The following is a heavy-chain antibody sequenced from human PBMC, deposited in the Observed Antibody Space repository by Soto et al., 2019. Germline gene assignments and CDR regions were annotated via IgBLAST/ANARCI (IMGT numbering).Heavy chain of an antibody. Sequence: PSETLSLTCTVSGGSISSSSYYWGWIRQPPGKGLEWIGSIYYSGSTYYNPSLKGRVTISVDTSKNQFSLKLSSVTAADTAVYYCASLHSSSWYTDYYGMDVWGQGTTVTVSS. CDR1: GGSISSSSYY. J-gene: IGHJ6*02. D-gene: IGHD6-13*01. CDR2: IYYSGST. V-gene: IGHV4-39*01. CDR3: ASLHSSSWYTDYYGMDV.